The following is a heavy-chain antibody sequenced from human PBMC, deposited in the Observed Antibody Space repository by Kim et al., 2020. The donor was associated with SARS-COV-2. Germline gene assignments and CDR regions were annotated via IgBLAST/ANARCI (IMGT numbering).Heavy chain of an antibody. Sequence: YAGDVKSRITISRDNTKNTLYLQMNSLRAEDTAVYYCAKDLRSLAARTDYWSEGTLVTVSS. D-gene: IGHD1-26*01. CDR3: AKDLRSLAARTDY. J-gene: IGHJ4*02. V-gene: IGHV3-30*02.